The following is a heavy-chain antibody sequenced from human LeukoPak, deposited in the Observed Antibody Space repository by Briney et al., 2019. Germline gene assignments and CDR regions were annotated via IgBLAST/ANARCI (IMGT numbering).Heavy chain of an antibody. V-gene: IGHV4-34*01. CDR3: ARAERYSSSWYVLYYGMDV. D-gene: IGHD6-13*01. CDR2: ISHSGST. J-gene: IGHJ6*04. CDR1: GGSFSGYY. Sequence: SETLSLTCAVYGGSFSGYYWSWIRQPPGKGLEWIGEISHSGSTNYNPSLKSRVTISVDTSKNQFSLKLSSVTAADTAVYYCARAERYSSSWYVLYYGMDVWGKGTTVTVSS.